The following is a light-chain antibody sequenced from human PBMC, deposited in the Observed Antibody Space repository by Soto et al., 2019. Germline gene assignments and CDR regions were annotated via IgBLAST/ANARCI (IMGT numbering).Light chain of an antibody. CDR1: NSDVGGYNY. CDR2: DVI. V-gene: IGLV2-14*01. J-gene: IGLJ1*01. Sequence: QSALTQPASVSGSPGQSITISCTGTNSDVGGYNYVSWYQQYPGEAPKLMIYDVINRPSGVSNRFSGSKSGNTASLTISGLQAEDEADYYCGSYRTNSPYAFGTGTKLTVL. CDR3: GSYRTNSPYA.